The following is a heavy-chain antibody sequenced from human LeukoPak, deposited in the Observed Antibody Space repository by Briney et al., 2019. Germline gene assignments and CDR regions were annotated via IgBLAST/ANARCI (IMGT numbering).Heavy chain of an antibody. D-gene: IGHD3-22*01. CDR2: ISYDGSNK. Sequence: PGGSLRLSCAASGFTFSSYGMHWVRQAPGKGLEWVAVISYDGSNKYYADSVKGRFTISRDNSKNTLYLQMNSLRVEDTAVYYCARDPYNTGGYAAFDIWGQGTMVTVSS. J-gene: IGHJ3*02. CDR3: ARDPYNTGGYAAFDI. CDR1: GFTFSSYG. V-gene: IGHV3-30*03.